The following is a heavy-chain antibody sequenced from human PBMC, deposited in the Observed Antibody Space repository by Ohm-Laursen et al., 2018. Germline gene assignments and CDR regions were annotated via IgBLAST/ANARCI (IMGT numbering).Heavy chain of an antibody. CDR3: ARHRVKLNREVIIMTHYFDH. D-gene: IGHD3-10*01. CDR1: GDSMSYYY. CDR2: VYERGGT. J-gene: IGHJ4*02. Sequence: SDILSLTCSVSGDSMSYYYWSWIRLSPGKGLEWIGYVYERGGTQYNPFLESRATISVDTSKTQVSLNLRSVTAADTAVYYCARHRVKLNREVIIMTHYFDHWGQGTLVTVSS. V-gene: IGHV4-59*08.